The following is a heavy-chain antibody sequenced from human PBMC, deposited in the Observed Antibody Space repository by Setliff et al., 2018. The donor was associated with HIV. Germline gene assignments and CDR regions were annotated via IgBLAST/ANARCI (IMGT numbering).Heavy chain of an antibody. V-gene: IGHV3-7*01. CDR1: GLPFYNYW. CDR2: IKQDGSDM. J-gene: IGHJ4*02. D-gene: IGHD6-13*01. CDR3: ATQTGFYNIHWYDY. Sequence: PVGSLRLSCVASGLPFYNYWMTWLRRAPGRGLEWVANIKQDGSDMHYIESVKGRFTIFRDNAKNSVFLQMNSLRAEDTGVYYCATQTGFYNIHWYDYWGQGTMVTVSS.